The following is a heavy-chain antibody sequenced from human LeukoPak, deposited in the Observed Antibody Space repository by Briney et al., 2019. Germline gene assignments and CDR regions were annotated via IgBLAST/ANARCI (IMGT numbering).Heavy chain of an antibody. D-gene: IGHD3-3*01. Sequence: PGGSLRLSCAASGFTVSSNYMSWVRQAPGKGLEWVSVIYSGGSTYYADSVKGRFTISRDNSKNTLYLQMNSLRAEDTAVYYWSKPLRPRNSVFGVVIRGLAFDIWGQGTMGNVSS. CDR3: SKPLRPRNSVFGVVIRGLAFDI. V-gene: IGHV3-66*02. J-gene: IGHJ3*02. CDR2: IYSGGST. CDR1: GFTVSSNY.